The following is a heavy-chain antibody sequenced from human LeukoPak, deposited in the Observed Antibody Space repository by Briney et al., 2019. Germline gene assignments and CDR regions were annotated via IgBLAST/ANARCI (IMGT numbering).Heavy chain of an antibody. CDR2: INHSGST. V-gene: IGHV4-34*01. D-gene: IGHD3-10*01. Sequence: SETLSLTCAVYGGSFSGYYWSWIRQPPGKGLEWIGEINHSGSTNYNPSLKSRVTISVDTSKNQFSLKLSSVTAADTAVYYCATFYGSGSYTPSYWGQGTLVTVSS. CDR1: GGSFSGYY. CDR3: ATFYGSGSYTPSY. J-gene: IGHJ4*02.